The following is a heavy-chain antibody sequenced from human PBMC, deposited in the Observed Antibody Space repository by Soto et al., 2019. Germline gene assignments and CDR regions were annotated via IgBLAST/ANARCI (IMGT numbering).Heavy chain of an antibody. CDR2: IYYSGST. CDR1: GGSISSYY. D-gene: IGHD3-3*01. J-gene: IGHJ6*02. V-gene: IGHV4-59*01. CDR3: ARSHDFWSGYYTVGYYYYYGMDV. Sequence: SETLSLTCTVSGGSISSYYWIWIRQPPGKGLEWIGYIYYSGSTNYNPSLKSRVTISVDTSKNQFSLKLSSVTAADTAVYYCARSHDFWSGYYTVGYYYYYGMDVWGQGTTVTVSS.